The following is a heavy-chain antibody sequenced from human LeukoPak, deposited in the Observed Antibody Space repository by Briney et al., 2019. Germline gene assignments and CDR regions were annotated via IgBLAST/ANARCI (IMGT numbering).Heavy chain of an antibody. CDR2: IYSSGST. CDR1: GGSTNSFY. V-gene: IGHV4-4*07. J-gene: IGHJ4*02. D-gene: IGHD6-6*01. CDR3: ARENWRSKSIDFDS. Sequence: PSETLSLTCTVSGGSTNSFYWTWIRQPAGKGLEWIGRIYSSGSTNFNPSLKSRVTMSVDTSKNQFSLRLSSVTAADTAAYFCARENWRSKSIDFDSWGQGTLVTVSS.